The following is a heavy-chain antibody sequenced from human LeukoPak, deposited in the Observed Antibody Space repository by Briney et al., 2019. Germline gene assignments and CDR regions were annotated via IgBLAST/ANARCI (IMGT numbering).Heavy chain of an antibody. CDR3: ARNDVAAAGDY. Sequence: GGSLRLSCEVSGFTFRNYWMTWVRQAPGRGLEWVANIKPDGSEKNYVDSVKGRFTISRDDAKNSLFLQMNSLRAEDTAVYFCARNDVAAAGDYWGQGTLVTVPS. CDR2: IKPDGSEK. J-gene: IGHJ4*02. D-gene: IGHD6-13*01. CDR1: GFTFRNYW. V-gene: IGHV3-7*01.